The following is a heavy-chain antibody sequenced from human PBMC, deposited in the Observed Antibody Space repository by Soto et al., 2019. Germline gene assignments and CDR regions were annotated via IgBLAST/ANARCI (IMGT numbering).Heavy chain of an antibody. V-gene: IGHV4-30-4*01. CDR2: IYDSGGT. D-gene: IGHD5-18*01. CDR1: GGSVSSGDYF. Sequence: SETLSLTCTVSGGSVSSGDYFWSWFRQPPGKGLEWIGYIYDSGGTYYNPSLKSRVTMSVDTSTNKFSLKLRSVTAADTAMYYCSRENGYSSGPKNFDSWGQGTLVTVSS. CDR3: SRENGYSSGPKNFDS. J-gene: IGHJ4*02.